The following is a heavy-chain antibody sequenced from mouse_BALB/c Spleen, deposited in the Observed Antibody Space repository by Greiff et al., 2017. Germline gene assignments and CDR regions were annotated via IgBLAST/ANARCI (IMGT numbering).Heavy chain of an antibody. Sequence: EVQLQQSGAELVKPGASVKLSCTASGFNIKDTYMHWVKQRPEQGLEWIGRIDPANGNTKYDPKFQGKATITADTSSNTAYLQLSSLTSEDTAVYYCARCTTVVAPYFDYWGQGTTLTVSS. D-gene: IGHD1-1*01. CDR1: GFNIKDTY. V-gene: IGHV14-3*02. J-gene: IGHJ2*01. CDR3: ARCTTVVAPYFDY. CDR2: IDPANGNT.